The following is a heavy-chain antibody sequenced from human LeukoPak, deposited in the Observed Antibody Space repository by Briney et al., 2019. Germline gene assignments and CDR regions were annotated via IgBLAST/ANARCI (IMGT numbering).Heavy chain of an antibody. J-gene: IGHJ4*02. Sequence: GGSLRLSCAASGFTFSSYWMSWVRQALGKGLEWVANIKQDGSEKYYVDSVKGRFTISRDNAKNSLYLQMNSLRAEDTAVYYCARCLWFGEYGRHYYFDYWGQGTLVTVSS. CDR1: GFTFSSYW. CDR3: ARCLWFGEYGRHYYFDY. D-gene: IGHD3-10*01. V-gene: IGHV3-7*03. CDR2: IKQDGSEK.